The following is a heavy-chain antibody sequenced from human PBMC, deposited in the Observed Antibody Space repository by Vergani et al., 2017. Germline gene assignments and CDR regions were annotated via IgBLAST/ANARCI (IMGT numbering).Heavy chain of an antibody. CDR2: IRYDGSNK. CDR3: AKEHPAPVVRYFDWLSDFINY. CDR1: GFTFSSYG. Sequence: QVQLVESGGGVVQPGGSLRLSCAESGFTFSSYGMHWVRQAPGKGLEWVAFIRYDGSNKYYADSVKGRFTISRDNSKNTLYLQMNSLRAEDTAVYYCAKEHPAPVVRYFDWLSDFINYWGQGTLVTVSS. J-gene: IGHJ4*02. D-gene: IGHD3-9*01. V-gene: IGHV3-30*02.